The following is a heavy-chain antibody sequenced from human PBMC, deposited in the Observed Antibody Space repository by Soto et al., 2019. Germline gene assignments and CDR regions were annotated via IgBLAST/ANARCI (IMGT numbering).Heavy chain of an antibody. D-gene: IGHD3-22*01. CDR1: GFAFSSYA. CDR3: AKDLEDHPRSGYYYDSSGFHY. V-gene: IGHV3-23*01. CDR2: ISGSGGST. J-gene: IGHJ4*02. Sequence: GSLRLTCAASGFAFSSYAMSWVRQAPGKGLEWVSAISGSGGSTYYADSVKGRFTISRDNSKNTLYLQMNSLTAEDTAAYYCAKDLEDHPRSGYYYDSSGFHYWGQGTLVTVSS.